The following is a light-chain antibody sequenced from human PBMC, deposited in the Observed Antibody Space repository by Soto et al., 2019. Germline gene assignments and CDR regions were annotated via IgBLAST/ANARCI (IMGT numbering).Light chain of an antibody. J-gene: IGKJ2*01. Sequence: DIQMTQSPSSLSASVGDRVTITCRASQSINTYLNWYQKKPGKAPKLLIHAASSLLSGVPSRFSGSGSGTDFTLTINSLQPEDFATYYCQQSYSTPPDTFGLGTKLEIK. CDR3: QQSYSTPPDT. V-gene: IGKV1-39*01. CDR2: AAS. CDR1: QSINTY.